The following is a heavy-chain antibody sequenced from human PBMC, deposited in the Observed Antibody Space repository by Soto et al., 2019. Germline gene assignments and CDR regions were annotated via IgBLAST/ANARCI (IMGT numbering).Heavy chain of an antibody. J-gene: IGHJ4*02. V-gene: IGHV1-18*01. CDR1: GYTFTSYG. Sequence: QVQLVQSGAEVKKPGASVKVSCKASGYTFTSYGISWVRQAPGQGLEWMGWISAYNGNTNYAQKLQGRVTMTADTSTSTAYMELRSLRSYDTAVYYCARVISSYGWAEVYYFDYWGQGTLVTVSS. CDR3: ARVISSYGWAEVYYFDY. CDR2: ISAYNGNT. D-gene: IGHD5-18*01.